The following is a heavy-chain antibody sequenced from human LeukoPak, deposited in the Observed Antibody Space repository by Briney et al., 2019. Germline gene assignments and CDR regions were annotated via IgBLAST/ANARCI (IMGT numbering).Heavy chain of an antibody. CDR1: GYTFTSYY. D-gene: IGHD4-11*01. V-gene: IGHV1-46*01. Sequence: GASVKVSCKASGYTFTSYYMHWVRQAPVQGLEWMGIINPSGGSTSYAQKFQGRVTMARDTSTSTVYMELSSLRSEDTAVYYCARARPSYSNYGYFDYWGQGTLVTVSS. CDR3: ARARPSYSNYGYFDY. J-gene: IGHJ4*02. CDR2: INPSGGST.